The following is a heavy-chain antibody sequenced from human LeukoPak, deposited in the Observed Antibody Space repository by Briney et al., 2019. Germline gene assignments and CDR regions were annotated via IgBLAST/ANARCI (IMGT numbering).Heavy chain of an antibody. Sequence: ASEKVSCKASVYTFTRYVMNWVRQAPGQGPEWMGWINTKTGNPTYAHGFTGRFVFSLDTSVSTAYLQISSLKAEDTAVYYCARVPPYCSSTSCYRTHQKGGYYYMDVWGKGTTVTVSS. D-gene: IGHD2-2*02. CDR3: ARVPPYCSSTSCYRTHQKGGYYYMDV. CDR1: VYTFTRYV. V-gene: IGHV7-4-1*02. J-gene: IGHJ6*03. CDR2: INTKTGNP.